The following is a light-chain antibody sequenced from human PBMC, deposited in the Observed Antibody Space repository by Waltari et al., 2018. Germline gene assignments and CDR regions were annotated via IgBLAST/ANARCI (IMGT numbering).Light chain of an antibody. CDR1: SRDVWGSNV. CDR2: EGS. Sequence: QSALTQHASVSGSPGPSITIPCTGTSRDVWGSNVVSWYQRHPGKVPKLIIYEGSKRPSGISDRFSGSKSGNTASLTISGLQTEDEAEYYCYSYAGSSTWVFGGGTQLTVV. V-gene: IGLV2-23*01. J-gene: IGLJ3*02. CDR3: YSYAGSSTWV.